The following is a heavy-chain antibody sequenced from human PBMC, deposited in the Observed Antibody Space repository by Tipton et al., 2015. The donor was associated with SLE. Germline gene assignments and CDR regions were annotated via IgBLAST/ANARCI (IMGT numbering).Heavy chain of an antibody. Sequence: TLSLTCAVYGGSFSGYYWSWIRQPPGKGLEWIGEINHSGSTNYNPSLKSRVTISVDTSKNQFSLKLSSVTAADTAVYCCARHYGSRYFDYWGQGTLVTVSS. CDR2: INHSGST. D-gene: IGHD1-26*01. CDR3: ARHYGSRYFDY. V-gene: IGHV4-34*01. J-gene: IGHJ4*02. CDR1: GGSFSGYY.